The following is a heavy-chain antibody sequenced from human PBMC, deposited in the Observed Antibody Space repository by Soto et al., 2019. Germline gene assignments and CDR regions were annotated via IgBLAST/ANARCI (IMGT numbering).Heavy chain of an antibody. CDR3: ARDWGSVVVPAATPINWFDP. V-gene: IGHV1-18*04. CDR1: GYTFTSYG. CDR2: ISAYNGNT. D-gene: IGHD2-2*01. J-gene: IGHJ5*02. Sequence: QVQLVQSGAEVKKPGASVKVSCKASGYTFTSYGISWVRQAPGPGLAWMGWISAYNGNTNYAQQLQGRVTMTTYTSTSTAYMELGSLRSDDTAVDYCARDWGSVVVPAATPINWFDPWGQRTLVTVSS.